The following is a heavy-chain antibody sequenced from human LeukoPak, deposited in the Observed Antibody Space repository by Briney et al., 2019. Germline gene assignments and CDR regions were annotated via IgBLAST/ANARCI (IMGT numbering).Heavy chain of an antibody. J-gene: IGHJ6*04. Sequence: PSQTLSLTCTVSGDSLTSGSRYWSWIRQPAGKGLEWIGHFYSSTRTTYNPSLESRITISGDTAKNQFSLKLDSVTAADTAVYFCARCMSELDYGDYAYYYHMDVWGKGTTVTVSS. CDR1: GDSLTSGSRY. CDR2: FYSSTRT. CDR3: ARCMSELDYGDYAYYYHMDV. D-gene: IGHD4-17*01. V-gene: IGHV4-61*09.